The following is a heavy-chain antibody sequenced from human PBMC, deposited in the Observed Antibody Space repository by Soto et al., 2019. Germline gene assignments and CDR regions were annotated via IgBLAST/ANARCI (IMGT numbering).Heavy chain of an antibody. CDR2: IIPIFRTP. CDR1: GDTFDTFA. D-gene: IGHD1-1*01. CDR3: ARDKGRGQLGGNYYYALDV. J-gene: IGHJ6*02. V-gene: IGHV1-69*12. Sequence: QVQLVQSGAEVLKPGSSVKLSCKTSGDTFDTFAISWVRQAPGQGLEWMGGIIPIFRTPDYTQKFQGRVTFTADVYTSTAYMELRSLRSEATAVYYCARDKGRGQLGGNYYYALDVWGQGTTVTVSS.